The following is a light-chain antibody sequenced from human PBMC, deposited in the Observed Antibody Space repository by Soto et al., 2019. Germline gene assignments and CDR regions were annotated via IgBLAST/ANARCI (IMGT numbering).Light chain of an antibody. CDR3: QQFSSYPLT. CDR1: QSVTSSY. CDR2: DAS. J-gene: IGKJ4*01. V-gene: IGKV3-20*01. Sequence: EIVMTQSPATLSVSPGDRATLSCRASQSVTSSYLAWYQQKPGQAPRLLIYDASSRATGIPDRFSGGGSGTGFTLTISRLEPEDFAVYYCQQFSSYPLTFGGGTKVDIK.